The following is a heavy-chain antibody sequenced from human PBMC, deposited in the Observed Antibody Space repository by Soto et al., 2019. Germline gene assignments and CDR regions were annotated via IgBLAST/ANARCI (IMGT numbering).Heavy chain of an antibody. D-gene: IGHD2-15*01. V-gene: IGHV3-30-3*01. Sequence: QPGGSLRLSCAASGFTFSSYAMHWVRQAPGKGLEWVAVISYDGSNKYYADSVKGRFTISRDNSKNTLYLQMNSLRAEDTAVYYCARGAICSGGSCYSNPKFFDYWGQGTLVTVSS. CDR3: ARGAICSGGSCYSNPKFFDY. CDR2: ISYDGSNK. J-gene: IGHJ4*02. CDR1: GFTFSSYA.